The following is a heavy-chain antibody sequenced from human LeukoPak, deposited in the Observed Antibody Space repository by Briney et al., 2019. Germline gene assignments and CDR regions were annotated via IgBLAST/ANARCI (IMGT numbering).Heavy chain of an antibody. CDR1: GYTLTGYY. Sequence: ASVKVSCKASGYTLTGYYMHWVRQAPGQGLEWMGWINPNSGGTNYAQKFQGRVTMTRDTSISTAYMELSRLRSDDTAVYYCARTTDYGDYVVGYWGQGTLVTVSS. J-gene: IGHJ4*02. V-gene: IGHV1-2*02. CDR2: INPNSGGT. CDR3: ARTTDYGDYVVGY. D-gene: IGHD4-17*01.